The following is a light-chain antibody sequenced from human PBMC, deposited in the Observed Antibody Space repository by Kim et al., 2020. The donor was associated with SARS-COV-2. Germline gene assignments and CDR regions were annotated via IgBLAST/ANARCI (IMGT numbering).Light chain of an antibody. Sequence: SASLVDTLTIYSLATQCIRNDLVCYPQKLGDPPHPLISAASTLPSDVPPIFCGSGSGTDFTLTICGLQPEDFATYYSLQDYNYPYSFGQGTKLEI. CDR2: AAS. J-gene: IGKJ2*01. V-gene: IGKV1-6*01. CDR1: QCIRND. CDR3: LQDYNYPYS.